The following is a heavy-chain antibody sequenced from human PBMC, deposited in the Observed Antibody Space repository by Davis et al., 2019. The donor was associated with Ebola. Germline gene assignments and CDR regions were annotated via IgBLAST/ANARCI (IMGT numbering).Heavy chain of an antibody. CDR1: GYSSTNYW. Sequence: GESLKISCKGSGYSSTNYWIGWVRQMPGKGLEWMAVIYPGDSDARYSPSFQGQVIISVDKSTTTAYLHWSSLKASDSGMYICARMNRNCSGGTCYGEYFEHWGQGTLLTVS. CDR2: IYPGDSDA. V-gene: IGHV5-51*01. D-gene: IGHD2-15*01. J-gene: IGHJ1*01. CDR3: ARMNRNCSGGTCYGEYFEH.